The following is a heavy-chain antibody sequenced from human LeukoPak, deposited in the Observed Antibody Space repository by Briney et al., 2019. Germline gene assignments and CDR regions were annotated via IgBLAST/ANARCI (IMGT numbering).Heavy chain of an antibody. J-gene: IGHJ4*02. V-gene: IGHV3-74*01. D-gene: IGHD3-22*01. Sequence: GGSLRLSCAASGFTFSSYWMHWVRQAPGKGLVWVSRINSDGSSTSYADSVKGRFTISRDNAKNTLYLQMNSLRAEDTAVYYCARNYYDSSGFDYWGQGTLVTVSS. CDR1: GFTFSSYW. CDR2: INSDGSST. CDR3: ARNYYDSSGFDY.